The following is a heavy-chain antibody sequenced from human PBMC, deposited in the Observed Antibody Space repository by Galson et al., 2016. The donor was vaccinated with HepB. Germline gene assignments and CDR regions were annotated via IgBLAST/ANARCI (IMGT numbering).Heavy chain of an antibody. CDR3: ARAPGQGYSGSGSRLDL. D-gene: IGHD3-10*01. V-gene: IGHV3-21*01. J-gene: IGHJ5*02. CDR2: INPSSRYI. CDR1: GFTFSGYS. Sequence: SLRLSCAASGFTFSGYSGNWVRQAPGKGLEWISYINPSSRYIYYNASVTGRFTISRDNAKNSLYLQMNSPRGEDTAIYYCARAPGQGYSGSGSRLDLWGLGTLVTVSS.